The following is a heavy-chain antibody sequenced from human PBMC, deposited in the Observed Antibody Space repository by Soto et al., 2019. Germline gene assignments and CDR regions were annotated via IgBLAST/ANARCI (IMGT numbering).Heavy chain of an antibody. Sequence: GGPLILSCAASGFTFSSYGMHWVRQAPGKGLEWVAVISYDGSNKYYADSVKGRFTISRDNSKNTLYLQMNSLRAEDTAVYYCAKVFPYYCGGDCYGSSYLDYWGQGTLVNVSS. D-gene: IGHD2-21*02. CDR3: AKVFPYYCGGDCYGSSYLDY. CDR1: GFTFSSYG. V-gene: IGHV3-30*18. CDR2: ISYDGSNK. J-gene: IGHJ4*02.